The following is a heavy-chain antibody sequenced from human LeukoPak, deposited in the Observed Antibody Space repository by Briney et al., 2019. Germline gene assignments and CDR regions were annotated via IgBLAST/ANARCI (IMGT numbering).Heavy chain of an antibody. CDR2: ISGRSNYI. CDR1: GYTFSSYS. J-gene: IGHJ4*02. V-gene: IGHV3-21*01. CDR3: VRLRRNSDTSGFYYYYDL. D-gene: IGHD3-22*01. Sequence: GGSLRLSCAASGYTFSSYSINWVRQAPGKGLEWVSAISGRSNYIYYADSVRGRFRISRDDARDSLNLQMSSLRAEDTAVYYCVRLRRNSDTSGFYYYYDLWGQGTLVTVSS.